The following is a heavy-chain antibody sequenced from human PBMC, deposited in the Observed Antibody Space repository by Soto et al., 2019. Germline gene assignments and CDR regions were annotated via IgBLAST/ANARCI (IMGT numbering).Heavy chain of an antibody. CDR2: ISGSGGST. CDR3: AKEMTLLNLDLLSGRRGDV. Sequence: EVQLLESGGGLVQPGGSLRLSCAASGFTFSSYAMSWVRQAPGKGLEWVSAISGSGGSTYYADSVKGRFTISRDNSKNTLYLQMNSLRAEDTAVYDCAKEMTLLNLDLLSGRRGDVWVQGTAVTVCS. D-gene: IGHD3-9*01. CDR1: GFTFSSYA. J-gene: IGHJ6*02. V-gene: IGHV3-23*01.